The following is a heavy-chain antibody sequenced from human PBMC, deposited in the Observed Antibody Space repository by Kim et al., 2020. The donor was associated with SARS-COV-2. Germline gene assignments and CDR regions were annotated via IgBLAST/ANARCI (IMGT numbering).Heavy chain of an antibody. CDR3: ARGGKQLGIKNYYYYMDV. J-gene: IGHJ6*03. CDR2: IKQDGSEK. Sequence: GGSLRLSCAASGFTFSSYWMSWVRQAPGKGLEWVANIKQDGSEKYYVDSVKGRFTISRDNAKNSLYLQMNSLRAEDTAVYYCARGGKQLGIKNYYYYMDVWGKGTPVTVSS. V-gene: IGHV3-7*01. D-gene: IGHD5-18*01. CDR1: GFTFSSYW.